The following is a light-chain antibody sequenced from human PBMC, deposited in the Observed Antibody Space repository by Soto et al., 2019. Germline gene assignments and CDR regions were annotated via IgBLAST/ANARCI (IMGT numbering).Light chain of an antibody. Sequence: AIQMTQSPSSLSASVGDRVTITCRASQGIRNDLGWYQQKPGKAPKLLMYTASSLHSGVPSRFSGSGSGTDFTLTISSLQPEDFATDYCLQDYSYPYTFGQGTKVDIK. J-gene: IGKJ2*01. CDR1: QGIRND. CDR2: TAS. V-gene: IGKV1-6*01. CDR3: LQDYSYPYT.